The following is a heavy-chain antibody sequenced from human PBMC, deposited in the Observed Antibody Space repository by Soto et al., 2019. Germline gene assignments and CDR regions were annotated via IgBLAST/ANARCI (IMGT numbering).Heavy chain of an antibody. D-gene: IGHD3-10*01. Sequence: QVQLQQWGAGLLKPSETLSLTCAVYGGSFSGYYWSWIRQPPGKGLEWIGEINHSGSTNYNPSLKSRVTISVDTSKNQFSLKLSSVTAADTAVYYCARGGLARGVRYYYGSGKDGMDVWGQGTTVTVSS. V-gene: IGHV4-34*01. CDR2: INHSGST. CDR1: GGSFSGYY. J-gene: IGHJ6*02. CDR3: ARGGLARGVRYYYGSGKDGMDV.